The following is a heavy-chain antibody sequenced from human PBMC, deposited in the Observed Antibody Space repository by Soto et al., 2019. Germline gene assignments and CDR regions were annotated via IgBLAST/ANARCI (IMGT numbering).Heavy chain of an antibody. Sequence: PSGSPRLSCAASDSTIRRYAMSWVRQDPGKGLEWVSGITGNSARIYYADSVKGRFSISRDNSKNTLYLQMDTLRAEDTAVYYCAKNGDFDYDAFDVWGQGTVVTVSS. CDR3: AKNGDFDYDAFDV. V-gene: IGHV3-23*01. CDR1: DSTIRRYA. J-gene: IGHJ3*01. D-gene: IGHD3-16*01. CDR2: ITGNSARI.